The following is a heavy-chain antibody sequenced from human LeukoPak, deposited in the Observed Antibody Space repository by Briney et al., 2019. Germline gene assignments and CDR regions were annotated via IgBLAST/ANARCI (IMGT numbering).Heavy chain of an antibody. D-gene: IGHD3-3*01. J-gene: IGHJ1*01. CDR2: INPSGGRT. CDR1: GYTFTSYY. V-gene: IGHV1-46*01. Sequence: SVKVSCKASGYTFTSYYMHWVRQAPGQGLEWMGIINPSGGRTSYAQNFQGTVTMTSDTSKSTVYMELSSLRSEDTAVYYCARTNKGIFGVVTARRGYFQHWGQGTLVTVSS. CDR3: ARTNKGIFGVVTARRGYFQH.